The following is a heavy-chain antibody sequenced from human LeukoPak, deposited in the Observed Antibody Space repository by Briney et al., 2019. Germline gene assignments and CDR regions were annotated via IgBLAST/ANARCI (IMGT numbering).Heavy chain of an antibody. D-gene: IGHD4-23*01. CDR1: GYTFTGYY. Sequence: ASVKVSCKASGYTFTGYYMHWVRQAPGQGLEWMGWMNPNSGDTGYAQKFQGRVTITRNTSISTAYMELSSLRSEDTAVYYCARGDYGGNSPDYWGQGTLVTVSS. J-gene: IGHJ4*02. V-gene: IGHV1-8*03. CDR3: ARGDYGGNSPDY. CDR2: MNPNSGDT.